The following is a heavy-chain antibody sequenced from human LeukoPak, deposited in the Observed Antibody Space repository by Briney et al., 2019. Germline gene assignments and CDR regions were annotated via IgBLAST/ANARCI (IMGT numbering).Heavy chain of an antibody. CDR3: ARSSYANYDSSGYDAFDI. Sequence: RGESLKISCKGSGYSFTSYWIGWVRQMPGKGLEWMGIIYPGDSDTRYSPSFQGQVTISADKSISTAYLQWSSLKASDTAMYYCARSSYANYDSSGYDAFDIWGQGTMVTVSS. J-gene: IGHJ3*02. CDR2: IYPGDSDT. D-gene: IGHD3-22*01. CDR1: GYSFTSYW. V-gene: IGHV5-51*01.